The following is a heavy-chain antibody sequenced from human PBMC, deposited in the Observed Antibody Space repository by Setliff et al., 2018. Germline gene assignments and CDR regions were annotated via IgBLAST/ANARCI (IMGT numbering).Heavy chain of an antibody. CDR2: IYTSGTT. V-gene: IGHV4-61*09. CDR1: GGSLSSGPYY. J-gene: IGHJ4*02. Sequence: PSETLSLTCTVSGGSLSSGPYYWTWVRQPAGKGLEWIGHIYTSGTTNYSPSLRSRVTISADTSKNQFSLKVISMTAADTAVYYCARGRNIAARLLDSWGQGTLVTVSS. CDR3: ARGRNIAARLLDS. D-gene: IGHD6-6*01.